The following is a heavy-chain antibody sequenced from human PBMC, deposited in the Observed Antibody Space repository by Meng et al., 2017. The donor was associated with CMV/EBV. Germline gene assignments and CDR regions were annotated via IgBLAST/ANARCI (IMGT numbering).Heavy chain of an antibody. CDR3: ARALLAGTTFLVFDP. Sequence: SETLSLTCTVSGGSISSYYWSWIRQPPGKGLEWIGYNYYSGSTNYNPSLKSRVTISVDTSKNQFSLKLSSVTAADTAVYYCARALLAGTTFLVFDPWGQGTLVTVSS. J-gene: IGHJ5*02. CDR1: GGSISSYY. CDR2: NYYSGST. V-gene: IGHV4-59*01. D-gene: IGHD1-7*01.